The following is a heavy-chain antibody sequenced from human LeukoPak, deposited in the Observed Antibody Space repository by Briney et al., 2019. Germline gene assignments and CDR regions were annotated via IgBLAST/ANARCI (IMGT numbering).Heavy chain of an antibody. CDR2: ISSTSSYI. J-gene: IGHJ6*03. CDR1: GFLFGSYS. V-gene: IGHV3-21*01. D-gene: IGHD2-15*01. Sequence: GGSLRLSCAASGFLFGSYSVIWVRQAPGKGPEWVSSISSTSSYIFYADSLKGRFTISRDNAKNTLYLQMNSMRAEDTAVYFCARFGGGSCSGSSCYDYYVDAWGKGTTVTVSS. CDR3: ARFGGGSCSGSSCYDYYVDA.